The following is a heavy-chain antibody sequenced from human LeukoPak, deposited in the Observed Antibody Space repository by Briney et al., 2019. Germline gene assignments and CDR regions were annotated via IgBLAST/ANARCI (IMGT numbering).Heavy chain of an antibody. V-gene: IGHV3-53*01. CDR1: GFTFSSDS. D-gene: IGHD4/OR15-4a*01. CDR3: ARRAGAYSHPYDY. Sequence: GGSLRLSCAASGFTFSSDSMSWVRQAPGKGLEWVSFIYSGGSTHYSDSVKGRFTISRDNSKNTLYLQMNSLRAEDTAVYYCARRAGAYSHPYDYWGQGTLVTVSS. CDR2: IYSGGST. J-gene: IGHJ4*02.